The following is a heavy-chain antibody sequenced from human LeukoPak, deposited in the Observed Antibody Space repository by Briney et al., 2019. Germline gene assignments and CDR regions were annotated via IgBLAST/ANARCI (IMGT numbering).Heavy chain of an antibody. CDR2: ISSSSSGI. CDR3: AKDKNALCSVTCRSEFDY. CDR1: GFTFSSYW. D-gene: IGHD2-15*01. V-gene: IGHV3-48*01. Sequence: GGSLRLSCAASGFTFSSYWMHWVRQAPGKGLEWVSYISSSSSGIYYADSVQGRFTISRDNSKNTLYLQMNSLRAEDTAVYYCAKDKNALCSVTCRSEFDYWGQGTLVTVSS. J-gene: IGHJ4*02.